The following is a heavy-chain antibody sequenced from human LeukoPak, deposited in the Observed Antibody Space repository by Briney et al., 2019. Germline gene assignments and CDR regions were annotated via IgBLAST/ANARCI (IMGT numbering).Heavy chain of an antibody. CDR3: AKDLGSGPPYYFDY. CDR2: ISYDGSNK. V-gene: IGHV3-30*04. CDR1: GFTFSSYA. J-gene: IGHJ4*02. D-gene: IGHD6-19*01. Sequence: GGSLRLSCAASGFTFSSYAMHWVRQAPGKGLEWVAVISYDGSNKYYADSVKGRFTIARDNSKNTLYLQMNSLRADDTAVYYCAKDLGSGPPYYFDYWGQGTLVTVSS.